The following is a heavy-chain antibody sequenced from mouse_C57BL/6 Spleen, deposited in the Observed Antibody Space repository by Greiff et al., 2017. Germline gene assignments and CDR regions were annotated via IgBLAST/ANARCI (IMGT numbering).Heavy chain of an antibody. J-gene: IGHJ2*01. CDR1: GYAFSSSW. CDR2: IYPGDGDT. V-gene: IGHV1-82*01. Sequence: VQLQQSGPELVKPGASVKISCKASGYAFSSSWMNWVKQRPGKGLEWIGRIYPGDGDTNYNGKFKGKATLTADKSSSTAYMQLSSLTSEDSAVYFCARGFYYDYDERFDYWGQGTTLTVSS. D-gene: IGHD2-4*01. CDR3: ARGFYYDYDERFDY.